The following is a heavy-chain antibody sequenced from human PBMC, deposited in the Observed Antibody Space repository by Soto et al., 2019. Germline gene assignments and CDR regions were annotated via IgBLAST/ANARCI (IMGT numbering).Heavy chain of an antibody. J-gene: IGHJ3*02. CDR3: ARWTTTGTTLDGALDI. D-gene: IGHD1-7*01. CDR1: GYTFTSYA. CDR2: INAGNGNT. V-gene: IGHV1-3*01. Sequence: ASVKVSCKASGYTFTSYAMHWVRQAPGQRLEWMGWINAGNGNTKYSQKFQGRVTITRDTSASTAYMELSSLRSEDTAVYYCARWTTTGTTLDGALDIWGQGTMVTVSS.